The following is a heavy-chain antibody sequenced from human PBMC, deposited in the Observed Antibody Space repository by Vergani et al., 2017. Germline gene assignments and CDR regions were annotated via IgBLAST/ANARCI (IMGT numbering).Heavy chain of an antibody. Sequence: QVQLQQWGAGLLKPSETLSLTCAVYGGSFNSYYWNWIRQPPGKGLKWIGETNHWGSTKYNPSLKSRVTISVDTSKNQFSLKLSSVTAADTAVYYCARGVYCSSTSCYLTTGSRWFDPWGQGTLVTVSS. CDR3: ARGVYCSSTSCYLTTGSRWFDP. CDR2: TNHWGST. J-gene: IGHJ5*02. V-gene: IGHV4-34*01. D-gene: IGHD2-2*01. CDR1: GGSFNSYY.